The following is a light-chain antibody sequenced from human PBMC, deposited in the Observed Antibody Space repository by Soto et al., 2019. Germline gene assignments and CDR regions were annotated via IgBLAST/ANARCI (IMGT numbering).Light chain of an antibody. CDR2: DAS. CDR3: QQRSNFIT. CDR1: QSGRIF. J-gene: IGKJ5*01. V-gene: IGKV3-11*01. Sequence: VLTQSPATLSLSPGERATLSCRASQSGRIFLAWYQQKPGQAPRLLIYDASNRATGIPARFSGSGSGTDFTLTISSLEPEDFAIYYCQQRSNFITFGQGTRLEIK.